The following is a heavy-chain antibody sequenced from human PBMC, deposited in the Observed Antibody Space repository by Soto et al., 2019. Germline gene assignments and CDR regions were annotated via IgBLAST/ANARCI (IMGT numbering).Heavy chain of an antibody. J-gene: IGHJ4*02. CDR3: ARGMTPPGAPAWYYFDS. Sequence: TSDTLSLTCTVSGASITGTSYWSWIRQPAGKGLEWIGRFSLSGTTNYNPSLRSRVTMSADVSKNQFSLRLTSVTAADTALYYCARGMTPPGAPAWYYFDSWGQGTLVTVS. CDR2: FSLSGTT. V-gene: IGHV4-4*07. CDR1: GASITGTSY. D-gene: IGHD2-8*02.